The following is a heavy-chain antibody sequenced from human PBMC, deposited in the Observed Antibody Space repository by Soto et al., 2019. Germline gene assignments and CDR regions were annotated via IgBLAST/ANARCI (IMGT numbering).Heavy chain of an antibody. J-gene: IGHJ4*02. CDR1: VGSVSNSNYS. CDR2: VYYRGRI. D-gene: IGHD2-8*01. CDR3: VSQRTSVLTKAYFDY. V-gene: IGHV4-39*01. Sequence: SSETLSITCTFSVGSVSNSNYSLGWIRQYRGKGLEWIGSVYYRGRIYSKSSVKSRVTISVDTSKNQFSLNLNSVTASDTAVYFCVSQRTSVLTKAYFDYWGPGAMVTVSS.